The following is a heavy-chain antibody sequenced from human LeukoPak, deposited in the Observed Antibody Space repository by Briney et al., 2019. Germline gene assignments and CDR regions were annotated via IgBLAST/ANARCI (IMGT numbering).Heavy chain of an antibody. CDR2: ISSSGTII. J-gene: IGHJ6*03. V-gene: IGHV3-11*04. CDR3: ARSHADTDNGVYMDV. Sequence: GGSLRLSCAASGFDFSDYYMTWIRQAPGKGLEWVSYISSSGTIIYHEDSVKGRFTISRDNAKNSLYLQMNSLRAEDLAVYYCARSHADTDNGVYMDVWGKGTTVTVSS. D-gene: IGHD5-18*01. CDR1: GFDFSDYY.